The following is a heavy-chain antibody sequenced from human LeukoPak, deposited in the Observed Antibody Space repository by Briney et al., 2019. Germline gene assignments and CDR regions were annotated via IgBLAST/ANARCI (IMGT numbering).Heavy chain of an antibody. CDR1: GYTFTSYG. V-gene: IGHV7-4-1*02. CDR2: INTNTGNP. D-gene: IGHD2-15*01. J-gene: IGHJ6*02. CDR3: ARDYVVVAATLNYYYYGMDV. Sequence: GASVKVSCKASGYTFTSYGISWVRQAPGQGLEWMGWINTNTGNPTYAQGFTGRFVFSLDTSVSTAYLQISSLKAEDTAVYYCARDYVVVAATLNYYYYGMDVWGQGTTVTVSS.